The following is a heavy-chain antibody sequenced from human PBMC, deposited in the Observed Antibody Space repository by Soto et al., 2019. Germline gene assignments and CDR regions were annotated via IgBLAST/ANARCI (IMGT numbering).Heavy chain of an antibody. CDR3: AKDLNKQWLVLSGYYGMDV. D-gene: IGHD6-19*01. V-gene: IGHV3-30*18. CDR1: GFTFSSYG. J-gene: IGHJ6*02. CDR2: ISYDGSNK. Sequence: GSLRLSCAASGFTFSSYGMHWVRQAPGKGLEWVAVISYDGSNKYYADSVKGRFTISRDNSKNTLYLQMNSLRAEDTAVYYCAKDLNKQWLVLSGYYGMDVWGQGTTVTVSS.